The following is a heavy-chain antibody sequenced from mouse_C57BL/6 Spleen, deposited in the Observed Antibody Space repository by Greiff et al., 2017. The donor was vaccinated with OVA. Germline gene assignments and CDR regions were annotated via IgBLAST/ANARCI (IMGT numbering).Heavy chain of an antibody. CDR3: ARGTTVGYFDV. D-gene: IGHD1-1*01. J-gene: IGHJ1*03. V-gene: IGHV1-47*01. Sequence: VQLMESGAELVTPGASVKMSCKASGYTFTTYPIEWMKQNHGTSLEWIGNFHPYNDDTKYNEQFKGKATLTVEKSSSTVYFELSRLTSDDSAVYYYARGTTVGYFDVWGTGTTVTVSS. CDR1: GYTFTTYP. CDR2: FHPYNDDT.